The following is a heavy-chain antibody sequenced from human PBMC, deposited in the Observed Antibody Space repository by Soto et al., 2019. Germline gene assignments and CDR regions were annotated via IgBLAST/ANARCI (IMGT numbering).Heavy chain of an antibody. V-gene: IGHV4-34*01. D-gene: IGHD4-17*01. J-gene: IGHJ4*02. Sequence: QVQLQQWGAGLLKPSETLSLTCAVYGGSFSGYYWSWIRQPPGKGLEWIGEINHSGSTNYNPSLKSRVTISVDTSKNQFSLKLSSVTAADTAVYYCARDRRYGDYAFFDHWGQGTLVTVSS. CDR3: ARDRRYGDYAFFDH. CDR1: GGSFSGYY. CDR2: INHSGST.